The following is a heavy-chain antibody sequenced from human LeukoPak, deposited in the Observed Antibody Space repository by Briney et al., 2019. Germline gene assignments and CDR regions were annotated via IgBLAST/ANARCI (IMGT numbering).Heavy chain of an antibody. V-gene: IGHV3-30*03. CDR3: ARGYRNDY. D-gene: IGHD1-14*01. J-gene: IGHJ4*02. Sequence: PGGSLRLSCAASGFTFSSYGMHWVRQAPGKGLEWVAVISYDGSNKYYADSVKGRFTISRDNSKNTLYLQMSSLRSEDTAVYYCARGYRNDYWGQGTLVTVSS. CDR1: GFTFSSYG. CDR2: ISYDGSNK.